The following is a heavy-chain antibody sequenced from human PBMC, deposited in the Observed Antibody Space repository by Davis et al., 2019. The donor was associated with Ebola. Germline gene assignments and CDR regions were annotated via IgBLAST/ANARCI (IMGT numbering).Heavy chain of an antibody. V-gene: IGHV1-46*03. D-gene: IGHD5-12*01. CDR3: TTPGGQDSDYDVFDI. J-gene: IGHJ3*02. Sequence: ASSVQVSCKASGYTFTNYYMHWVRQAPGQGLAWMGMINPNDGRTIYAQKFQGRVTVTRDTSTTTVYMDLSSLRSEDTALYYCTTPGGQDSDYDVFDIWGQGTMVTVSS. CDR1: GYTFTNYY. CDR2: INPNDGRT.